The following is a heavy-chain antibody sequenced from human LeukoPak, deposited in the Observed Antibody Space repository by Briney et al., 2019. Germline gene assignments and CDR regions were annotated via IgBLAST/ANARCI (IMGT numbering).Heavy chain of an antibody. D-gene: IGHD3-22*01. CDR3: ARGRRITMIVVALDY. CDR1: GYTFTRYY. CDR2: INPSGGST. V-gene: IGHV1-46*01. Sequence: ASVKVSCKASGYTFTRYYMHWVRQAPGQGLEWMGIINPSGGSTSYAQKFQGRVTMTRDTSTSTVYMELSSLRSEDTAVYYCARGRRITMIVVALDYWGQGTLVTVSS. J-gene: IGHJ4*02.